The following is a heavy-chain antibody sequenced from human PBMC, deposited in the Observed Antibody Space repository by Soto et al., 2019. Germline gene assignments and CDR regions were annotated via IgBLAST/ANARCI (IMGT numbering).Heavy chain of an antibody. J-gene: IGHJ6*02. Sequence: QVQLVQSGAEVKKPGASVKVSCKASGYTFTSYAMHWVRQAPGQRLERMGWINAGNGNTKYSQKFQGRVTITRDTSASTAYMELSSLRSEDTAVYYCASDYCSGGSCPLYYGMDVWGQGTTVTVSS. V-gene: IGHV1-3*01. CDR1: GYTFTSYA. CDR3: ASDYCSGGSCPLYYGMDV. CDR2: INAGNGNT. D-gene: IGHD2-15*01.